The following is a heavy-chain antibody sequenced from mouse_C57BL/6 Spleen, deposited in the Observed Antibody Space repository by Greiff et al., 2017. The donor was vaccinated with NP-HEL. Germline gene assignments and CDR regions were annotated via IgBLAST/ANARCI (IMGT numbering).Heavy chain of an antibody. V-gene: IGHV3-6*01. CDR2: ISYDGSN. Sequence: EVKLQESGPGLVKPSQSLSLTCSVTGYSITSGYYWNWIRQFPGNKLEWMGYISYDGSNNYNPSLKNRISITRDTSKNQFFLKLNSVTTEDTATYYCARVRDYDNYAMDYWGQGTSVTVSS. J-gene: IGHJ4*01. D-gene: IGHD2-4*01. CDR3: ARVRDYDNYAMDY. CDR1: GYSITSGYY.